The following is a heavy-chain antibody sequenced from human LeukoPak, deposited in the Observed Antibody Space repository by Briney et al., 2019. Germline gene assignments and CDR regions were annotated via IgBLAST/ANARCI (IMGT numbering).Heavy chain of an antibody. Sequence: GGSLRLSCVASGFTVSDYYMSWVRQAPGKGLECVSLIYSRGSSTYYAYPGKGRFTISRYDSKNTLYLQMNSLRAEATAVYYCVRNAGGFYHYFGMDVWGQGTTVTVSS. V-gene: IGHV3-53*01. J-gene: IGHJ6*02. CDR2: IYSRGSST. CDR1: GFTVSDYY. CDR3: VRNAGGFYHYFGMDV.